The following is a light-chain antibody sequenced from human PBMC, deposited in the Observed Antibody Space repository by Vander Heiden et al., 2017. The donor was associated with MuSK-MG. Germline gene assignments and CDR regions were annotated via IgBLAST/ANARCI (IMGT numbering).Light chain of an antibody. CDR1: SSDVGGYNS. Sequence: QSALTQPASVSGSPGQSITISCPGTSSDVGGYNSVSWYQQHPCKAPKLMIYDVSNRPSGVSNRFSGSKSGNTASLTISGLQAEDEADYYGSSYTSSSTHVVFGGGTKLTVL. CDR3: SSYTSSSTHVV. CDR2: DVS. J-gene: IGLJ2*01. V-gene: IGLV2-14*01.